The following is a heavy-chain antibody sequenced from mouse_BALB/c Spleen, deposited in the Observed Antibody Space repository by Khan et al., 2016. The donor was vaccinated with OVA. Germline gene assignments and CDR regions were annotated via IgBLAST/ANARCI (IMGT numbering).Heavy chain of an antibody. Sequence: EVELVESGGDFVKPGGSLKLSCSASGFTFSTYSMSWVRQTPEKRLEWVATISSGGDYIYYPDSVKGRFTISRDTAKNTLYLQMSSLRSEDTALYYSTRHNCGPFAYWGQGTLVTVSA. CDR2: ISSGGDYI. CDR3: TRHNCGPFAY. J-gene: IGHJ3*01. CDR1: GFTFSTYS. V-gene: IGHV5-9-3*01. D-gene: IGHD4-1*01.